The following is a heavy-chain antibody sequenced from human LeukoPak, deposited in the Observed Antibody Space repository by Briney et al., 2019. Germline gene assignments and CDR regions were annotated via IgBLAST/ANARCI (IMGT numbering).Heavy chain of an antibody. CDR2: TYYSGST. CDR1: GGSISSSSYY. CDR3: ARVLPAALAHAPVQGWFDP. J-gene: IGHJ5*02. Sequence: SETLSLTCTVSGGSISSSSYYWGWIRQPPGKGLEWIGSTYYSGSTYYNPSLKSRVTISVDTSKNQFSLKLSSVTAADTAVYYCARVLPAALAHAPVQGWFDPWGQGTLVTVSS. V-gene: IGHV4-39*07. D-gene: IGHD2-2*01.